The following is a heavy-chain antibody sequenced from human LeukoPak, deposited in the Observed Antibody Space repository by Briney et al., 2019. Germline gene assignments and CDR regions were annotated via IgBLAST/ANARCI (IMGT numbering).Heavy chain of an antibody. CDR2: INHSGST. CDR1: GGSFSGYY. Sequence: SETLSLTCAVYGGSFSGYYWSWIRQPPGKGLEWIGEINHSGSTNYNPSLKSRVTISVDTSKNQFSLKLSSVTAADTAVYYCARLDDSGYYYANWGQGALVTVSS. CDR3: ARLDDSGYYYAN. D-gene: IGHD3-22*01. V-gene: IGHV4-34*01. J-gene: IGHJ4*02.